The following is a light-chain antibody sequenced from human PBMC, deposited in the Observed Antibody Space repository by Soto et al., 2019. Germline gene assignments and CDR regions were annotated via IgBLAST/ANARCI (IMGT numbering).Light chain of an antibody. Sequence: QSALTQPPSASGTPGQRVTISCSGSNSNIRSNTVHWYQQLPGTAPKLLIHTDNKRPSGVPDRFSGSKSGTSASLAISGLQSEDEAEYYCASWDDSPNGYVFATGTKVTVL. CDR3: ASWDDSPNGYV. CDR1: NSNIRSNT. CDR2: TDN. V-gene: IGLV1-44*01. J-gene: IGLJ1*01.